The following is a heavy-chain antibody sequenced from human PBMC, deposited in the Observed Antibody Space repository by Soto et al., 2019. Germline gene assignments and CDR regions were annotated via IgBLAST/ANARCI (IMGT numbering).Heavy chain of an antibody. V-gene: IGHV3-23*01. CDR3: AKGYCSGGSCYVFDY. J-gene: IGHJ4*02. CDR2: ISGSGGST. Sequence: GGSLRLSCAASGFTFSSYAMSWVRQAPGKGLEWVSAISGSGGSTYYADSVKGRFTISRDNSKNTLYLQMNSLRAEDTAVYYCAKGYCSGGSCYVFDYWGQGTLVTVSS. D-gene: IGHD2-15*01. CDR1: GFTFSSYA.